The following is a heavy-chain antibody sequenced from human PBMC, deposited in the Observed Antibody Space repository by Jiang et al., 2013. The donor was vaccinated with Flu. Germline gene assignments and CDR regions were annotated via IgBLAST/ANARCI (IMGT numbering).Heavy chain of an antibody. V-gene: IGHV3-23*01. CDR3: ARDTGGSGVWNFDL. J-gene: IGHJ2*01. CDR2: IDNNGINT. D-gene: IGHD1-1*01. CDR1: A. Sequence: AMNWVRQAPGKGLEWVSGIDNNGINTYYADFVRGRFTISRDNSKNTLYLEANSLGAEDTAVFYCARDTGGSGVWNFDLWGRGTLVAVSS.